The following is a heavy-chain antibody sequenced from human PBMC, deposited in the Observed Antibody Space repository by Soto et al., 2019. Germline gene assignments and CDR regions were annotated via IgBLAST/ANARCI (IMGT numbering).Heavy chain of an antibody. CDR3: AKDIVATIDATFDY. D-gene: IGHD5-12*01. V-gene: IGHV3-9*01. CDR2: ISWNSGSI. Sequence: EVLLVESGGGLVQPGRSLRLSCAASGFTFDDYAMHWVRQAPGKGLEWVSGISWNSGSIGYADSVKGRFTISRDNAKNSLYLQMNSLRAEDTALYYCAKDIVATIDATFDYWGQGTLVTVSS. CDR1: GFTFDDYA. J-gene: IGHJ4*02.